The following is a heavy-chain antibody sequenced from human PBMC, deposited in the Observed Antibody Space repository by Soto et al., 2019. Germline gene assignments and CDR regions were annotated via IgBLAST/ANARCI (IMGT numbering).Heavy chain of an antibody. CDR2: MSGSGGSR. Sequence: PGGSLRLSCEGSGFIFSDYGISWVRQSPEKGLQWVSAMSGSGGSRYYADSVKGRFTISRDNAKNTVYLQMNSLRAEDTAVYYCARDTPAVYWGQGTLVTVSS. D-gene: IGHD6-13*01. V-gene: IGHV3-23*01. CDR3: ARDTPAVY. J-gene: IGHJ4*02. CDR1: GFIFSDYG.